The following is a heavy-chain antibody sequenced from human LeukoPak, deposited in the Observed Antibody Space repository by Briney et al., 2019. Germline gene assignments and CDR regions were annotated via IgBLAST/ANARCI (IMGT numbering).Heavy chain of an antibody. Sequence: SETLSLTCAVYGGSFSGYYWSWIRQPPGKGLEWIGEINHSGSTNYNPSLKSRVTISVDTSKNQFSLKLSSVTAADTAVYYCARGRKRFLEWLLTYYSDYWGQGTLVTVSS. V-gene: IGHV4-34*01. D-gene: IGHD3-3*01. CDR2: INHSGST. CDR1: GGSFSGYY. J-gene: IGHJ4*02. CDR3: ARGRKRFLEWLLTYYSDY.